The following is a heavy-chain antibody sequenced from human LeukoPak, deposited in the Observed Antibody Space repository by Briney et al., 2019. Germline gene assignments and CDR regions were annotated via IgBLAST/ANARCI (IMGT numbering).Heavy chain of an antibody. J-gene: IGHJ6*03. D-gene: IGHD6-6*01. CDR3: AKDSVSSHLLHDMDV. Sequence: PGGSLRLSCAASGFTFSDYAMTWVRQAPGKGLEWVSTISGSGDGTFYADSVKGRLTISRDSSKNTLYLQMNSLRAEDTAVYYCAKDSVSSHLLHDMDVWGKGTTVTVSS. CDR2: ISGSGDGT. CDR1: GFTFSDYA. V-gene: IGHV3-23*01.